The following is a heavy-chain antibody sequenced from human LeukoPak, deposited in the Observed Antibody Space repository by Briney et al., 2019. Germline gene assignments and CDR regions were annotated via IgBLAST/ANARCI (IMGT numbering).Heavy chain of an antibody. V-gene: IGHV4-39*07. CDR3: AREAHDSASYYYMDV. J-gene: IGHJ6*03. Sequence: SETLSLTCTVSGGSISSSSYYWGWIRQPPGKGLEWIGSIYYSGSTYYNPSLKSRVTISVDTSKNQFSLKLSSVTAADTAVYYCAREAHDSASYYYMDVWGKGTTVTVSS. CDR1: GGSISSSSYY. D-gene: IGHD1-1*01. CDR2: IYYSGST.